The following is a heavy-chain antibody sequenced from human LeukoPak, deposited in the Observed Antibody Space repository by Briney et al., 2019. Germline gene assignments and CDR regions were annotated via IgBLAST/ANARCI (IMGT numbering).Heavy chain of an antibody. J-gene: IGHJ5*02. CDR3: ARVIRPVDTDCNWFDP. CDR1: GYTFTGYY. D-gene: IGHD5-18*01. CDR2: INPNSGGT. Sequence: ASVKVSCKASGYTFTGYYMHWVRRAPGQGLEWMGWINPNSGGTNYAQKFQGRVTMTRDTSISTAYMELSRLRSDDTAVYYCARVIRPVDTDCNWFDPWGQGTLVTVSS. V-gene: IGHV1-2*02.